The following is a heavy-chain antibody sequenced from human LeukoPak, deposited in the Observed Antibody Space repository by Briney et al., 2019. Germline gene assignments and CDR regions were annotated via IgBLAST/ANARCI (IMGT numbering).Heavy chain of an antibody. V-gene: IGHV3-21*01. J-gene: IGHJ4*02. D-gene: IGHD2/OR15-2a*01. CDR2: MSGSSGYI. Sequence: GGSLRLSCAASGFTFSSYTMNWVRQAPGKGLEWVSSMSGSSGYIYYADSVKGRFTISRDNAKNSLYLEMDSLRSEDTAGYYCASSRGRYWGQGTLVTVCS. CDR3: ASSRGRY. CDR1: GFTFSSYT.